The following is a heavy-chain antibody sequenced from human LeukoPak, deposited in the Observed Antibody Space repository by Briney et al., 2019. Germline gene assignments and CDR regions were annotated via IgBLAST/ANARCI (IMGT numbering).Heavy chain of an antibody. J-gene: IGHJ6*02. CDR3: TRDHWLKSSKTWYYYGLDV. CDR1: GGSISSYY. V-gene: IGHV4-4*07. D-gene: IGHD3-9*01. Sequence: SETLSLTCTVSGGSISSYYWSWIRQPAGKGLEWIGRIYTSGSTNYNPSLKSRVTMSADTSKNQFSLILRSVTAADTAVYYCTRDHWLKSSKTWYYYGLDVWGQGTTVTVSS. CDR2: IYTSGST.